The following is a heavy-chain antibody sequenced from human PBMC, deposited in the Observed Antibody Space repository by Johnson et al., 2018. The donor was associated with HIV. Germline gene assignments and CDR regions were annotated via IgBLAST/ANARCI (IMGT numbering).Heavy chain of an antibody. D-gene: IGHD3-22*01. V-gene: IGHV3-23*04. Sequence: VQLVESGGGVVRPGGSLRLSCAASGFTFDDYGMSWVRQAPGKGLEWVSGISGSGGRRYYADSAKGRFTISRDNSENTLYLQMNSLRAEDTAVYYCAKNRHYYDSSGYSDAFDIWGQGTMVTVSS. CDR3: AKNRHYYDSSGYSDAFDI. CDR2: ISGSGGRR. CDR1: GFTFDDYG. J-gene: IGHJ3*02.